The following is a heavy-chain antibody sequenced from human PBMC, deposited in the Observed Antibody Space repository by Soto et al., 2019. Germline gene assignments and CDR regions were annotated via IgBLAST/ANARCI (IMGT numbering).Heavy chain of an antibody. D-gene: IGHD2-21*02. J-gene: IGHJ4*02. CDR1: AFTFSSYA. CDR3: AREQEGVVVTATFDY. CDR2: IWSDGSNK. V-gene: IGHV3-33*01. Sequence: GGSLRLSCAASAFTFSSYAMHWVRQAPGKGLEWVAVIWSDGSNKYYADSVKGRFTVSRDNSKNTLYLQMNSLRAEDTAVYYCAREQEGVVVTATFDYWGQGTLVTSPQ.